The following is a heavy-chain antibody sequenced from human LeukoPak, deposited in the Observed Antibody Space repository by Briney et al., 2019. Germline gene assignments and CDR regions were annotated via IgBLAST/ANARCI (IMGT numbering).Heavy chain of an antibody. D-gene: IGHD2-8*01. CDR3: ARVSGYRTEGVCRFDY. Sequence: SETLSLTCIVSGGSIRNYNNYWGWIRQPPGKGLEWIGSVYYTGSTYYNPSLQSRITVSVDTSKNQFSLKLSSVTAADTAVYYCARVSGYRTEGVCRFDYWGEGTLVTVSS. CDR1: GGSIRNYNNY. V-gene: IGHV4-39*01. CDR2: VYYTGST. J-gene: IGHJ4*02.